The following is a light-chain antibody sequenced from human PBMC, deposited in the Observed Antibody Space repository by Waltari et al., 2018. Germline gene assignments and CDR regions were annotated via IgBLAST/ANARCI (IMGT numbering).Light chain of an antibody. CDR3: CSYIGRAL. CDR2: EVI. V-gene: IGLV2-23*02. CDR1: SSDVGGSNF. Sequence: QSALTQPASVSGSPGQSITISGTGSSSDVGGSNFASWYQQHPGKAPKRLIYEVIKRPSGVSIRCSGSKSGNTASLTSSGLQAEDEADYYCCSYIGRALCGGGTKLTVL. J-gene: IGLJ2*01.